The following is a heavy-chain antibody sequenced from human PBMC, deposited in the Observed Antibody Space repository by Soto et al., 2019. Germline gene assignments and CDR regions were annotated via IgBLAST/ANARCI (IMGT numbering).Heavy chain of an antibody. CDR1: GFTFSSYS. Sequence: EVQLVESGGGLVQPGGSLRLSCAASGFTFSSYSMNWVRQAPGKGLEWVSYISSSSSTIYYAYSVKGRFTISRDNAKNSLYLQMNSLRAEDTAVYYCARGLGLYCGGDCPIWFDPWGQGTLVTVSS. CDR2: ISSSSSTI. D-gene: IGHD2-21*02. CDR3: ARGLGLYCGGDCPIWFDP. J-gene: IGHJ5*02. V-gene: IGHV3-48*01.